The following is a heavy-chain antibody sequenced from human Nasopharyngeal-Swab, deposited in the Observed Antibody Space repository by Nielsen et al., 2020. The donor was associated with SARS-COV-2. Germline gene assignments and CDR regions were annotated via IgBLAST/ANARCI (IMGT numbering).Heavy chain of an antibody. V-gene: IGHV7-4-1*02. D-gene: IGHD4-17*01. CDR1: GYSFNNHA. Sequence: ASVKVSCKASGYSFNNHAINWVRQAPGQGLEWMGWINTNTGNPTYAQGFAGRFVFSLDTSVSTAYLQISSLKTEDTAVYYCAREDDYAYYYWFDPWGQGTLVTVSS. J-gene: IGHJ5*02. CDR3: AREDDYAYYYWFDP. CDR2: INTNTGNP.